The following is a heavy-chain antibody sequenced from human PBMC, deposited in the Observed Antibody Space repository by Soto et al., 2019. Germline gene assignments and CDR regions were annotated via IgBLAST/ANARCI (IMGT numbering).Heavy chain of an antibody. V-gene: IGHV1-69*13. CDR2: IFPKFGTT. Sequence: SVKVSCKASGDTDTNYVISWVRQAPGQGLEWMGGIFPKFGTTYSAQKLQDRLTITADESTSTVYMQLSSLRLDDTAVYYCEAEMAFGKLSVVWGQGTTVTVSS. CDR1: GDTDTNYV. J-gene: IGHJ6*02. D-gene: IGHD3-16*02. CDR3: EAEMAFGKLSVV.